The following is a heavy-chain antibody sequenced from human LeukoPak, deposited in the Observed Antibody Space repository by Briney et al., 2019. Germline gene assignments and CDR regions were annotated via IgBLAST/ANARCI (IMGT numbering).Heavy chain of an antibody. J-gene: IGHJ4*02. CDR1: GFTFSDHY. Sequence: GGSLRLSCAGSGFTFSDHYMSWIRQAPGKGLEWISYMSSTGSSIYYVDSVKGRFTISGDNAKNSLYLQMSSLTADDTAVYFCAREGAWNDPLDYWGQGTLVTVSS. CDR2: MSSTGSSI. V-gene: IGHV3-11*01. D-gene: IGHD1-1*01. CDR3: AREGAWNDPLDY.